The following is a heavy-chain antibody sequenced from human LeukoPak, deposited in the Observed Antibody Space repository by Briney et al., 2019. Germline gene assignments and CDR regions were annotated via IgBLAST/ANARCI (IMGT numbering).Heavy chain of an antibody. V-gene: IGHV4-39*01. J-gene: IGHJ4*02. CDR1: GGSISSSSYY. Sequence: PSETLSLTCTVSGGSISSSSYYWVWIRQPSGKGLEWIGNIFYSGSTYYNPSLKSRVTISVDMSKNQFSLKLSSVTAADTAVYYCARRQGSSSYIDYWGQGTLVTVS. CDR3: ARRQGSSSYIDY. D-gene: IGHD6-13*01. CDR2: IFYSGST.